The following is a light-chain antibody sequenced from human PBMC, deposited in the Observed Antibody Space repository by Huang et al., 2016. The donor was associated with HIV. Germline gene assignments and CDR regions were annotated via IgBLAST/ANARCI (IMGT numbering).Light chain of an antibody. CDR1: QSLLHSHGYHY. CDR3: MQALQTPRT. V-gene: IGKV2-28*01. CDR2: LSS. J-gene: IGKJ5*01. Sequence: IVITQSPLSLPVTPGEPASISCRSRQSLLHSHGYHYLDWYRQKPGQAPQLLISLSSIRASGVPDRFSGSGSVTDFTLKISRVEAEDVGIYFCMQALQTPRTFGQGTRLEIK.